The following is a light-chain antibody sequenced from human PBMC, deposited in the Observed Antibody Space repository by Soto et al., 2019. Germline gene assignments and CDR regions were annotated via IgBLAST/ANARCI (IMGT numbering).Light chain of an antibody. CDR3: AAWDDSLSGWV. V-gene: IGLV1-47*01. CDR2: RNN. Sequence: QLVLTQPPSASGTPGQRVTISCSGSSSTVGSNYVYWYQQLPGMAPRLLIYRNNQRPSGVPDRFSGSKSGTSASLAISGLRSEDEADYYCAAWDDSLSGWVFGGGTKVTVL. CDR1: SSTVGSNY. J-gene: IGLJ3*02.